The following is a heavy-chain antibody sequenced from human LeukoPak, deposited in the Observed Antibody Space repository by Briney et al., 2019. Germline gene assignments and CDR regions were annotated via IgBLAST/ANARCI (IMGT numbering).Heavy chain of an antibody. CDR2: ISWNSGSI. V-gene: IGHV3-9*01. J-gene: IGHJ4*02. D-gene: IGHD2-21*02. CDR1: GFTFDDYA. CDR3: AKSAHLNDFLIDY. Sequence: GRSLRLSCAASGFTFDDYAMHWVRQAPGKGLEWVSGISWNSGSIGYADSVKGRFTISRDNAKNSLYLQMNSLRAEDTALYYCAKSAHLNDFLIDYWGQGTLVTVSS.